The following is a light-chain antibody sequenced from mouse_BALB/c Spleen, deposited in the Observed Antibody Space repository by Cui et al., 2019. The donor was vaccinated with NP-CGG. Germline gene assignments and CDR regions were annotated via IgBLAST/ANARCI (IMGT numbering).Light chain of an antibody. V-gene: IGLV1*01. CDR2: GTN. J-gene: IGLJ1*01. CDR1: TGAVTTNNF. Sequence: HVVVSRVSALTTSPGETVTLTCRSSTGAVTTNNFANWVQEKPDHLFTGLIGGTNNRAPGIPARFSGSLIGDKAALTITGAQTEDEAIYFCALWYNNHWVFGGGTKLTVL. CDR3: ALWYNNHWV.